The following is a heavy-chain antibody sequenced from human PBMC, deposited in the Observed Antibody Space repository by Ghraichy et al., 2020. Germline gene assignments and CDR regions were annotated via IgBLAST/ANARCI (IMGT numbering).Heavy chain of an antibody. V-gene: IGHV3-7*01. CDR1: GFTFSSYW. D-gene: IGHD1-26*01. CDR3: ARPVGANTHFGYYYGMDV. Sequence: GGSLRLSCAASGFTFSSYWMSWVRQAPGKGLEWVANIKQDGSEKYYVDSVKGRFTISRDNAKNSLYLQMNSLRAEDTAVYYCARPVGANTHFGYYYGMDVWGQGTTVTVSS. CDR2: IKQDGSEK. J-gene: IGHJ6*02.